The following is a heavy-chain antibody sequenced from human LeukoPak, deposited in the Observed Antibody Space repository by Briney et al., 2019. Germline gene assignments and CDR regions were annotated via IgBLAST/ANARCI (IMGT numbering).Heavy chain of an antibody. CDR1: GYTFTGYY. CDR3: ARGPLYCSGGSCYSRWFDP. Sequence: ASVKVSCKASGYTFTGYYMRWVRQAPGQGLEWMGWINPNSGGTNYAQKFQGRVTMTRDTSISTAYMELSRLRSDDTAVYYCARGPLYCSGGSCYSRWFDPWGQGTLVTVSS. J-gene: IGHJ5*02. V-gene: IGHV1-2*02. CDR2: INPNSGGT. D-gene: IGHD2-15*01.